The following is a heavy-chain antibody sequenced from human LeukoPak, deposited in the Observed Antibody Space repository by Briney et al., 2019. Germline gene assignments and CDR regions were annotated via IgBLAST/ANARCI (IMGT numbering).Heavy chain of an antibody. V-gene: IGHV3-7*01. D-gene: IGHD3-10*02. Sequence: PGGSLRLSCAASGFSFSSFWMIWVRQAPGKGVEGVASIKQDESKKFYVDSVKGRFTVSRDNANNLLYLQLNSLRAEDTAVYYCARGSLFSPNWFDPWGQGTPVTVSS. CDR2: IKQDESKK. J-gene: IGHJ5*02. CDR1: GFSFSSFW. CDR3: ARGSLFSPNWFDP.